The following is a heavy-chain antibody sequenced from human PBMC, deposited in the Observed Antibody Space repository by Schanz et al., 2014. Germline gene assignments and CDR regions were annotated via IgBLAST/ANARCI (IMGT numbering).Heavy chain of an antibody. CDR2: IYHSGSP. J-gene: IGHJ4*02. D-gene: IGHD1-26*01. Sequence: QVQLQESGPGLVKPSETLSLTCTVSGASISFYDWNWIRQSPGKGLGWIGYIYHSGSPIYNPSLQSRVPKPIDTQKTQFSLKVESVPAADTAMYFCARQGDVYRLDYWGQGTLVTVTS. CDR1: GASISFYD. V-gene: IGHV4-59*08. CDR3: ARQGDVYRLDY.